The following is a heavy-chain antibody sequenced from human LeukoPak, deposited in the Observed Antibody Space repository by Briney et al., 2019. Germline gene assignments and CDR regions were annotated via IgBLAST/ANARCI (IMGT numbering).Heavy chain of an antibody. J-gene: IGHJ5*02. V-gene: IGHV1-8*01. CDR1: GYTLTSYD. CDR2: MNPNSGNT. CDR3: ARGHYDFWSGLDWFDP. D-gene: IGHD3-3*01. Sequence: ASVKVSCKASGYTLTSYDINWVRQATGQGLEWMGWMNPNSGNTGYAQKFQGRVTMTRNTSISTAYMELSSLRSEDTAVYYCARGHYDFWSGLDWFDPWDQGTLVTVSS.